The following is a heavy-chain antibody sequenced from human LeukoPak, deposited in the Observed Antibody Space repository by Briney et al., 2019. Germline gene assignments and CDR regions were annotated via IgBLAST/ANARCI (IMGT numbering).Heavy chain of an antibody. V-gene: IGHV4-34*01. CDR2: INHSGST. D-gene: IGHD1-20*01. CDR1: GGSFSGYY. Sequence: SETLSLTCAVYGGSFSGYYWSWIRQPPGKGLEWIGEINHSGSTNYNPSLKSRVTISVDTSRNQFSLKLISVSAADTAIYYCARHLHTWNGAYYYVDVWGKGTTVTISS. CDR3: ARHLHTWNGAYYYVDV. J-gene: IGHJ6*03.